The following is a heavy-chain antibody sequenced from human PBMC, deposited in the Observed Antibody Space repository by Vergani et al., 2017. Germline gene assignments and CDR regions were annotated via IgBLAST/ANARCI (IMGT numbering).Heavy chain of an antibody. Sequence: QVQLQQWGAGLLKPSETLSLTCAVSGGSISSYYWSWIRQPPGKGLEWIGYIYYSGSTNYNPSLKSRVTISVDTSKNQFSLKLSSVTAADTAVYYCARIPREWLAHAFDIWGQGTMVTVSS. D-gene: IGHD6-19*01. CDR3: ARIPREWLAHAFDI. CDR1: GGSISSYY. J-gene: IGHJ3*02. CDR2: IYYSGST. V-gene: IGHV4-59*01.